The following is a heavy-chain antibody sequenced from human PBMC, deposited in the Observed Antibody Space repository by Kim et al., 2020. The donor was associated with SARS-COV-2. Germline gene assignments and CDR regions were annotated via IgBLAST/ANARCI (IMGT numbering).Heavy chain of an antibody. Sequence: ASVKVSCKASGYTFTNYAMNWVRQAPGQGLEWMGWINTNTGNPTYAQGFAGRFVFSLDTSVSTAYLQISSLKAEDTAVYYCARVLYYDSSGYPNWFDPWGQGTLVTVSS. CDR2: INTNTGNP. CDR3: ARVLYYDSSGYPNWFDP. V-gene: IGHV7-4-1*02. D-gene: IGHD3-22*01. CDR1: GYTFTNYA. J-gene: IGHJ5*02.